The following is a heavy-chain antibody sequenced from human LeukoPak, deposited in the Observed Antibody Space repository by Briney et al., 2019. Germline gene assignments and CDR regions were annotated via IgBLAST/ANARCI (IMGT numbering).Heavy chain of an antibody. J-gene: IGHJ4*02. CDR1: GFTFSSYE. CDR2: ISSSDSTI. CDR3: ARGGHYGDYGWYYFDY. D-gene: IGHD4-17*01. Sequence: GGSLRLSCAASGFTFSSYEMNWVRQAPGKGLEWVSYISSSDSTIYYADSVMGRFTISRDNAKNSLYLQMNSLRAEDTAVYYCARGGHYGDYGWYYFDYWGQGTLVTVSS. V-gene: IGHV3-48*03.